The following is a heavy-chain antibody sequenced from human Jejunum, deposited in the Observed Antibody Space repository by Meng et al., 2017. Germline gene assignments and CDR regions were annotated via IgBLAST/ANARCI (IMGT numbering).Heavy chain of an antibody. V-gene: IGHV4-59*01. J-gene: IGHJ4*02. Sequence: QVRLQESGPGLVKPPETLALTCSVSGGSISDFYWSWVRQAPGKGLEWIGYIYYNGVANYIPSLKSRATISVDTSRNQFSLRLSSVTPADTALNYCARVSISALKYNSGWFDWYFDYWGQGTLVTVSS. CDR1: GGSISDFY. CDR3: ARVSISALKYNSGWFDWYFDY. CDR2: IYYNGVA. D-gene: IGHD6-19*01.